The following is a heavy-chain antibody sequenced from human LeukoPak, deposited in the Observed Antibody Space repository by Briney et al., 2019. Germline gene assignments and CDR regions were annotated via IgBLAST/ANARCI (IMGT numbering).Heavy chain of an antibody. Sequence: GGSLRLSCAASGFTFSSYGMHWVRQAPGKGLEWVAVISYDGSNKYYADSVKGRFTISRDNSKNTLYLQMNSLRAEDTAVYYCAKDIAVVPAAPRNDYYYYGMDVWGQGTTVTVSS. D-gene: IGHD2-2*01. CDR3: AKDIAVVPAAPRNDYYYYGMDV. J-gene: IGHJ6*02. V-gene: IGHV3-30*18. CDR2: ISYDGSNK. CDR1: GFTFSSYG.